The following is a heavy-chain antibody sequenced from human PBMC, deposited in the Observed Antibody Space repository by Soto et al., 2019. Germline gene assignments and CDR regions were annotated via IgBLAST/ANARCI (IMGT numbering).Heavy chain of an antibody. CDR1: GDSASGNGAA. Sequence: PSQTLSLTCAISGDSASGNGAAWNWIRQSPSRGLGWLVRRYYRSRWYNYSAVSVKSRITVTPETSKNQSSLHRQSVTPEDTAVYNCAREFRYYVRSDSYLDDRGDAGLVTVSS. V-gene: IGHV6-1*01. D-gene: IGHD3-16*01. CDR3: AREFRYYVRSDSYLDD. J-gene: IGHJ4*01. CDR2: RYYRSRWYN.